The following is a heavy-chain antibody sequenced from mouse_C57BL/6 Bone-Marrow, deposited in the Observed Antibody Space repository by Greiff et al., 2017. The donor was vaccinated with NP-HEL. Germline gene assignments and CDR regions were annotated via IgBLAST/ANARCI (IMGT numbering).Heavy chain of an antibody. CDR1: GYAFTNYL. CDR3: AVVARDPFAY. V-gene: IGHV1-54*01. Sequence: VKLQQSGAELVRPGTSVKVSCKASGYAFTNYLIEWVKQRPGQGLEWIGVINPGSGGTNYNEKFKGKATLTADKSSSTAYMELRSLTSEDSAVYFCAVVARDPFAYWGQGTLVTVSA. CDR2: INPGSGGT. D-gene: IGHD1-1*01. J-gene: IGHJ3*01.